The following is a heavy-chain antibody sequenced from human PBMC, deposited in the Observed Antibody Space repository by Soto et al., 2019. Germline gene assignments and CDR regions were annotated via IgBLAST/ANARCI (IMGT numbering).Heavy chain of an antibody. V-gene: IGHV4-39*01. CDR3: ALHPGPVVAATEFDY. CDR1: GGSISSSSYY. Sequence: SETLSLTCTVSGGSISSSSYYWGWIRQPPGKGLEWIGSIYYSGSTYYNPSLKSRVTISVDTSKNQFSLKLSSVTAADTAVYYCALHPGPVVAATEFDYWGQGTLVTVSS. J-gene: IGHJ4*02. CDR2: IYYSGST. D-gene: IGHD2-15*01.